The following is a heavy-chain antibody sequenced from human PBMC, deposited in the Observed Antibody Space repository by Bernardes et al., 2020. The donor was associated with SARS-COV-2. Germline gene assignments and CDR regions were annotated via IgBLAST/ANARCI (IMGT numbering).Heavy chain of an antibody. Sequence: SGPTLVKPTQTLTLTCPFSGFSLSTSGMCVGWIRQPPGKALEWLARIDWDDDKYYSTSLKTRLTISKDTSKNQVVLTMTNMDPVDTATYYCARTTVYYDSSGYRVGDAFDIWGQGTMVTVSS. D-gene: IGHD3-22*01. J-gene: IGHJ3*02. V-gene: IGHV2-70*11. CDR1: GFSLSTSGMC. CDR2: IDWDDDK. CDR3: ARTTVYYDSSGYRVGDAFDI.